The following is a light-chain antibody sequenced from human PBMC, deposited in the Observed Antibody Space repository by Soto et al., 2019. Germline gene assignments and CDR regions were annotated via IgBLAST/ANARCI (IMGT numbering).Light chain of an antibody. CDR2: AAS. CDR3: QQSYDTPRT. Sequence: DIQMTQSPSSLSASIGDRVTITCRASQRITNRLNWYQHRPGKAPRLLIYAASSLESGVPSRSSGSASGTDFSLTISRLQPEDFATYYCQQSYDTPRTFGQGTKVDIK. V-gene: IGKV1-39*01. CDR1: QRITNR. J-gene: IGKJ1*01.